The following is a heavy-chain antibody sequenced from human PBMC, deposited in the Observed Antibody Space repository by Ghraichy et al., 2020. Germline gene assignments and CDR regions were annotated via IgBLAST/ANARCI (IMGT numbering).Heavy chain of an antibody. CDR1: GYTFTTYY. CDR3: ARDYGVTGTTNYFDY. V-gene: IGHV1-46*01. CDR2: INPSGGRT. Sequence: ASVKVSCKASGYTFTTYYMHWLRQAPRQGLEWMGIINPSGGRTSYSQKFQGRVTMTRDTSTSTVYMELSSLTSEDTAVYYCARDYGVTGTTNYFDYWGQGTLVTVSS. D-gene: IGHD1-7*01. J-gene: IGHJ4*02.